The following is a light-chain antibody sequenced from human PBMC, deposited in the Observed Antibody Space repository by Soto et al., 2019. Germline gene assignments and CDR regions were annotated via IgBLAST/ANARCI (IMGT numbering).Light chain of an antibody. CDR3: QQFNAYPLT. J-gene: IGKJ4*01. CDR1: QGISDY. V-gene: IGKV1-9*01. CDR2: GAS. Sequence: DSQLTQSPSFLSASVGDRVTISCRASQGISDYLAWYQQKPGKAPKLLIYGASTLQSGVPSRFSGSASGTQFTLSISSLQPEDFATYFCQQFNAYPLTFGGGIKLEIK.